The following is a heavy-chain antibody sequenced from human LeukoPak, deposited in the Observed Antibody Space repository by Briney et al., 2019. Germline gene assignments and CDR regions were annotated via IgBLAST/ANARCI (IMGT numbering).Heavy chain of an antibody. D-gene: IGHD6-13*01. J-gene: IGHJ4*02. CDR3: ARVGGSWWLRLGL. CDR1: GYTFTGYY. CDR2: INPDSGGS. Sequence: AAVKVSCKASGYTFTGYYMHWVRQAPGQGLEWMGWINPDSGGSSNAQKFQGRVTMTRDTSISKAYMELGGLTSDDTAVYFCARVGGSWWLRLGLWGQGTLVTVSS. V-gene: IGHV1-2*02.